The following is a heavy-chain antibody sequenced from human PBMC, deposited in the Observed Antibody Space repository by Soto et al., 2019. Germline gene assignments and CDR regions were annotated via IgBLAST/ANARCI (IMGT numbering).Heavy chain of an antibody. D-gene: IGHD3-22*01. CDR2: ISTNGGST. CDR1: GFTFSIYA. CDR3: VKGEYYYDSSRYYPFDY. V-gene: IGHV3-64D*06. Sequence: GGSLRLSCSASGFTFSIYAMHWVRQAPGKGLEYVSSISTNGGSTDYADSVKGRFTISRDNSKNTVYLQMSSLRVEDTAVYYCVKGEYYYDSSRYYPFDYWGQGTLVTVSS. J-gene: IGHJ4*02.